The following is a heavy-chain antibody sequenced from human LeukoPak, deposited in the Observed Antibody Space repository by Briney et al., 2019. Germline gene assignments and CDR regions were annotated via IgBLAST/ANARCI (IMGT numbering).Heavy chain of an antibody. D-gene: IGHD2-2*01. CDR3: FPDGASVPAAMLLNHYYHSNRRWTPWVGY. CDR2: IIVSGATT. CDR1: GFTFSTYA. V-gene: IGHV3-23*01. Sequence: GPSLRLSCAASGFTFSTYAMSCVRHHPGNGLEWVSAIIVSGATTYHADSVNGLFTISRDNSKNTLYQQMNSLRAEDTAVYYCFPDGASVPAAMLLNHYYHSNRRWTPWVGYWGQGTLVTVSS. J-gene: IGHJ4*02.